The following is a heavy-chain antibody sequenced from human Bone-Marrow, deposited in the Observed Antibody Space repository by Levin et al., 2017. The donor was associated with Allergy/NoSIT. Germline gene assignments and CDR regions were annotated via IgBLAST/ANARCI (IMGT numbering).Heavy chain of an antibody. Sequence: PSETLSLTCAVSGGPITSNHWWSWVRQPPGKGLEWLGEIYYGGSTNYNPSLESRVAISMDKSNNQFSLKLSSVTAADTAVYYCARVGVDSTTWQVGYWLDPWGQGTLVTVSS. CDR1: GGPITSNHW. J-gene: IGHJ5*02. D-gene: IGHD6-13*01. CDR2: IYYGGST. CDR3: ARVGVDSTTWQVGYWLDP. V-gene: IGHV4-4*02.